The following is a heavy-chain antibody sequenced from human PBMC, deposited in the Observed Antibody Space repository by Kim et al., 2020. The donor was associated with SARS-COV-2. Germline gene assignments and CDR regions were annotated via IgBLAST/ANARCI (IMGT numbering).Heavy chain of an antibody. V-gene: IGHV4-38-2*02. CDR3: ARVHSSGDY. D-gene: IGHD6-19*01. CDR1: GYSISSGYY. Sequence: SETLSLTCTVSGYSISSGYYWGWIRQPPGKGLEWIGSIYHSGSTYYNPSLKSRVTISVDTSKNQFSLKLSSVTAADTAVYYCARVHSSGDYWGQGTLVTVSS. J-gene: IGHJ4*02. CDR2: IYHSGST.